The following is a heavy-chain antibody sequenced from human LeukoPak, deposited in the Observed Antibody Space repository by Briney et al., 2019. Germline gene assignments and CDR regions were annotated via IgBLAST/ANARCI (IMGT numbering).Heavy chain of an antibody. D-gene: IGHD6-13*01. Sequence: SETLSLTCAVYGGSFSGYYWSWIRQPPGKGLEWIGEINHSGSTNYNPSLKSRVTISVDTSKNHFSLKLSSVTAADTAVYYCARHSRTSWRRDAFDIWGQGTMVTVSS. CDR1: GGSFSGYY. CDR3: ARHSRTSWRRDAFDI. J-gene: IGHJ3*02. V-gene: IGHV4-34*01. CDR2: INHSGST.